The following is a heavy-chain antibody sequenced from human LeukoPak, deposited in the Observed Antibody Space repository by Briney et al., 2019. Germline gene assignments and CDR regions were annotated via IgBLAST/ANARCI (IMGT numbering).Heavy chain of an antibody. V-gene: IGHV3-23*01. CDR3: ANSRGANYYNYYMDV. Sequence: PGGSLRLSCAASGFTFSTYAMSWVRQAPGKGLEWLSTIGGGGRDTFYADSVKGRFTVSRDNSKNTLYLQMSSLRAEDTAVYFCANSRGANYYNYYMDVWGKGTTVTVSS. CDR1: GFTFSTYA. J-gene: IGHJ6*03. CDR2: IGGGGRDT. D-gene: IGHD4/OR15-4a*01.